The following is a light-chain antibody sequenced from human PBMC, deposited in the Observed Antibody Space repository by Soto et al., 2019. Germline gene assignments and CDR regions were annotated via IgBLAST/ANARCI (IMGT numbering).Light chain of an antibody. CDR2: DSS. V-gene: IGKV3-11*01. CDR1: QTVSSF. CDR3: QQRSNWPLT. Sequence: VLTQSPATLSLSPGERATLSCRASQTVSSFLAWYQQKPGQAPRLLIHDSSDRATGIPARFRGSGSGTDFTLTISSLEPEDVAVYYCQQRSNWPLTFGGGTRVEI. J-gene: IGKJ4*01.